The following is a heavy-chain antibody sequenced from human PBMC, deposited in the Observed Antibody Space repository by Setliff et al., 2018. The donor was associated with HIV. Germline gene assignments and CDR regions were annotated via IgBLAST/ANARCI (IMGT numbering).Heavy chain of an antibody. J-gene: IGHJ4*02. CDR1: GGSINITNFY. CDR2: IYYSGTT. D-gene: IGHD6-13*01. V-gene: IGHV4-39*07. CDR3: ARLPDIDSWPFDY. Sequence: PSETLSLTCTVSGGSINITNFYWAWIRQPPGKGLGWLGSIYYSGTTYVHPSLKSRVTISVDTSKNQFSLKLSSVTAADTAVYYCARLPDIDSWPFDYWAQGTLVTVSS.